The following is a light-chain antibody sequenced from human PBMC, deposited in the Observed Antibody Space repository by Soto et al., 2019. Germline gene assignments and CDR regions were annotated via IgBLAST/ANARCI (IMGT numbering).Light chain of an antibody. Sequence: EIVMTQSPLSLPVTPGEPASIYCRSSQNLLQNNGHNYLDWYLQKPGQSPQLLIYLGFNRASGVPDRFSGSGSGTDFTLKISRLEAEDLGVYYCMQALQTPYTFGQGTNLEIK. CDR1: QNLLQNNGHNY. CDR3: MQALQTPYT. CDR2: LGF. J-gene: IGKJ2*01. V-gene: IGKV2-28*01.